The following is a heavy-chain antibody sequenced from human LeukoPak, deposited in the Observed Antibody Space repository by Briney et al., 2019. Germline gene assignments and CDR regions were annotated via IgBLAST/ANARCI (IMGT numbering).Heavy chain of an antibody. D-gene: IGHD3-22*01. Sequence: GGSLRLSCAASGFTFSSYEMNWVRQAPGKGLERVSYISSSGSTIYYADSVKGRFTISRDNAKNSLYLQMNSLRAEDTAVYYCARALFTMIVVVRPFDYWGQGTLVTVSS. CDR2: ISSSGSTI. CDR3: ARALFTMIVVVRPFDY. J-gene: IGHJ4*02. V-gene: IGHV3-48*03. CDR1: GFTFSSYE.